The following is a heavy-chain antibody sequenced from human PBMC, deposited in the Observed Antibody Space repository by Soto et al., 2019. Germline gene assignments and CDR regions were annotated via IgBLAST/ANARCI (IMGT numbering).Heavy chain of an antibody. CDR2: ISGSGGST. V-gene: IGHV3-23*01. D-gene: IGHD1-26*01. J-gene: IGHJ6*02. CDR1: GFTFSSYA. CDR3: AKDRKRSSTPIVYYYYGMDV. Sequence: GGSLRLSCAASGFTFSSYAMSWVRQAPGKGLEWVSAISGSGGSTYYADSVKGRFTISRDNSKNTLYLHMNSQRAEDTAVYYCAKDRKRSSTPIVYYYYGMDVWGQGT.